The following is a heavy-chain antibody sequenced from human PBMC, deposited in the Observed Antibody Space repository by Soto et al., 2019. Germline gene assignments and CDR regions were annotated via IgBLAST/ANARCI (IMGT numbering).Heavy chain of an antibody. CDR2: VSAKNGDT. J-gene: IGHJ6*02. CDR1: GYTFTSNG. D-gene: IGHD6-13*01. CDR3: VKDRDTNSWPSRDV. V-gene: IGHV1-18*01. Sequence: QVHLVQSGAEVKRPGASVKVSCKASGYTFTSNGISWVRQASGQGLEWMGGVSAKNGDTNYAQKFQGRVIMTTDTSTTTAYMELRSLRSDDTAVYYCVKDRDTNSWPSRDVWGQGTTVTVSS.